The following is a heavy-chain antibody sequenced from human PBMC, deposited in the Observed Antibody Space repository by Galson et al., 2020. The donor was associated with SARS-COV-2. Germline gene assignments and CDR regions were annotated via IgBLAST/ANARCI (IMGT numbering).Heavy chain of an antibody. CDR1: GFTFSSYA. D-gene: IGHD6-13*01. J-gene: IGHJ6*02. V-gene: IGHV3-23*01. Sequence: GGSLRLSCAASGFTFSSYAMSWVRQAPGKGLEWVSAISGSGGSTYYADSVKGRFTISRDNSKNTLYLQMNSLRAEDTAVYYCVERRIAAAGGYYYGMDVWGQGTTVTVSS. CDR2: ISGSGGST. CDR3: VERRIAAAGGYYYGMDV.